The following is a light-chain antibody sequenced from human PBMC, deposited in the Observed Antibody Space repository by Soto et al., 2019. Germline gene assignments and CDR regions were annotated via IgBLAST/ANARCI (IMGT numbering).Light chain of an antibody. CDR1: QSVRSN. Sequence: EIVLTQSPATLSLSPGERATLSCRASQSVRSNLAWYQQKPGQAPRLLIYDASNRATGIPARFSGSGSGTDFTLAISSLEPEDLAVYYCQHRSNWPWTFGQGTKVDIK. V-gene: IGKV3-11*01. J-gene: IGKJ1*01. CDR2: DAS. CDR3: QHRSNWPWT.